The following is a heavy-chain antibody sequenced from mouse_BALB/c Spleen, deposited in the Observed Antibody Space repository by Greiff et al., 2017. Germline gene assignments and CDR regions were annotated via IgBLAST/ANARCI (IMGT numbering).Heavy chain of an antibody. J-gene: IGHJ4*01. V-gene: IGHV2-9*02. CDR3: ARVGGPHAMDY. Sequence: VQLVESGPGLVAPSQSLSITCTVSGFSLTSYGVHWVRQPPGKGLEWLGVIWAGGSTNYNSALMSRLSISKDNSKSQVFLKMNSLQTDDTAMYYCARVGGPHAMDYWVQGTSVTVSS. CDR2: IWAGGST. CDR1: GFSLTSYG.